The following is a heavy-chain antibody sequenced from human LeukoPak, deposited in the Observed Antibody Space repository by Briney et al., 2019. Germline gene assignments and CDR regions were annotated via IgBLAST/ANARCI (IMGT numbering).Heavy chain of an antibody. J-gene: IGHJ6*03. D-gene: IGHD1-26*01. CDR1: GFTFSSYG. Sequence: PGGSLRLSCAASGFTFSSYGMHWVRQAPGKGLEWVAFIRYDGSNKYYADSVKGRFTISRDNSKNTLYLQMNSLRAEDTAVYYCAKVPPVGATIHYYYYYYMDVWGKGTTVTVSS. CDR2: IRYDGSNK. CDR3: AKVPPVGATIHYYYYYYMDV. V-gene: IGHV3-30*02.